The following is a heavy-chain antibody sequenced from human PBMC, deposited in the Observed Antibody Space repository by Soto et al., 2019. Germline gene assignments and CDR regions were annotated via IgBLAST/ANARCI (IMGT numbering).Heavy chain of an antibody. J-gene: IGHJ4*02. D-gene: IGHD3-10*01. CDR1: GYIFTNYY. Sequence: QVRLVQSGAEVKKPGASGKVSCKASGYIFTNYYIHWVRQAPGQGLEWMAIINPNGGSTNCAQEFQGRIALARDTPTSTVYMDLSSLTSEDTAVYYCARGLSSGDKWGQGTLVTVSS. CDR2: INPNGGST. V-gene: IGHV1-46*01. CDR3: ARGLSSGDK.